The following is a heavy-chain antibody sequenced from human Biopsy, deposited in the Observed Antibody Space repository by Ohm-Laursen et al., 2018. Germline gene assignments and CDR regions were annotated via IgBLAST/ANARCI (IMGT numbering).Heavy chain of an antibody. CDR3: ARGDYFDSNGYFWFDP. V-gene: IGHV4-31*01. CDR2: IFNSANT. Sequence: TLSFTCTVSGGSISSGGPYWSWIRKRPGKGLEWFGYIFNSANTYYNPSLKNLITISGDTSKNQFSLKLNSVTAADTAVYYCARGDYFDSNGYFWFDPWGQGTLVTVSS. CDR1: GGSISSGGPY. J-gene: IGHJ5*02. D-gene: IGHD3-22*01.